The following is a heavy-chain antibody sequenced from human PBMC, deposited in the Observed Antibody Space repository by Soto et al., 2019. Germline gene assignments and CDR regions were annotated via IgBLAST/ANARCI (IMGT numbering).Heavy chain of an antibody. CDR2: ISGSGGST. CDR3: AKDVGWDNYDFWSGYYGLGY. V-gene: IGHV3-23*01. D-gene: IGHD3-3*01. Sequence: GGSLRLSCAASGFTFSSYAMSWVRQAPGKGLEWVSAISGSGGSTYYADSVKGRFTISRDNSKNTLYLQMNSLRAEDTAVYYCAKDVGWDNYDFWSGYYGLGYWGQGTLVTVSS. CDR1: GFTFSSYA. J-gene: IGHJ4*02.